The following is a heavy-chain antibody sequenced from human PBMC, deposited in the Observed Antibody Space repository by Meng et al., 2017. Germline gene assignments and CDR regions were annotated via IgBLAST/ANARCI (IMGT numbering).Heavy chain of an antibody. Sequence: VQLWESGPGVEKPGASVKVSCKASGNTFTSYAMHWVRQAPGQRLEWMGWINAGNGNTKYSQKFQGRVTITRDTSASTAYMELSSLRSEDTAVYYCARNAYIAVAGTEMDYWGQGTLVTVSS. CDR1: GNTFTSYA. D-gene: IGHD6-19*01. J-gene: IGHJ4*02. V-gene: IGHV1-3*01. CDR2: INAGNGNT. CDR3: ARNAYIAVAGTEMDY.